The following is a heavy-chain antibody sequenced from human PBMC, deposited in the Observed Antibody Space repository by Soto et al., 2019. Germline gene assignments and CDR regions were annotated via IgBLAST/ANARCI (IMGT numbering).Heavy chain of an antibody. CDR1: GYFFTNYY. J-gene: IGHJ4*02. CDR3: ARAKHGYSSGWYFDY. V-gene: IGHV1-46*01. CDR2: INPSGGTT. D-gene: IGHD6-19*01. Sequence: ASVKVSCKASGYFFTNYYIHWVRQAPGQGLEWMGLINPSGGTTNYAQKFQGRVTMTRDTSTSTVYMELRSLRSDDTAVYYCARAKHGYSSGWYFDYWGQGTLVTVSS.